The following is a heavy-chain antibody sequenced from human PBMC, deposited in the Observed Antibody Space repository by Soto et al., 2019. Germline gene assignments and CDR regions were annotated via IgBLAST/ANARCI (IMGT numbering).Heavy chain of an antibody. CDR2: INAGSGNT. CDR1: GYTFTDSP. CDR3: ARVGLPDVVLPGAPRHWFFDL. D-gene: IGHD2-2*01. J-gene: IGHJ2*01. V-gene: IGHV1-3*01. Sequence: QVQFVQSGAEVKKPGASVKVSCKASGYTFTDSPMHWVRQAPGQRLEWIGGINAGSGNTKYSQKFQGRITITRDTSASTTYMDRSSLRSEDTAVYYCARVGLPDVVLPGAPRHWFFDLWGRGTLVTVSS.